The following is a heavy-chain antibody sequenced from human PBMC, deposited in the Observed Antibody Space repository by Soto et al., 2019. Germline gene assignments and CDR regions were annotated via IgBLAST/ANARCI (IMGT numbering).Heavy chain of an antibody. V-gene: IGHV1-3*01. J-gene: IGHJ4*02. D-gene: IGHD3-22*01. CDR1: GYTLTRYS. Sequence: ASVKVSCKASGYTLTRYSIHWVRQAPGQRLEWMGWINAGNGNTKFSQKFQGRVTITRDTSASTAYMELRGLRSEDTAVYFCAFLGTYYLDNSDNYFDFWGQGTLVTVSS. CDR3: AFLGTYYLDNSDNYFDF. CDR2: INAGNGNT.